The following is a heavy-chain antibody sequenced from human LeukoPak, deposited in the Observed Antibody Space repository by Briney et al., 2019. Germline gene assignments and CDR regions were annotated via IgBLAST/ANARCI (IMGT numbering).Heavy chain of an antibody. J-gene: IGHJ4*02. CDR2: ISYDGGNK. V-gene: IGHV3-30*18. CDR3: AKRPTYFDF. CDR1: GFTFSDYG. Sequence: PGGSLRLSCAASGFTFSDYGMHWVRQAPGKGLEWVALISYDGGNKFYADSVRDRFTISRDNSKNTLFLQMNSLRAEDTAVYYCAKRPTYFDFWGQGTLVTVSS.